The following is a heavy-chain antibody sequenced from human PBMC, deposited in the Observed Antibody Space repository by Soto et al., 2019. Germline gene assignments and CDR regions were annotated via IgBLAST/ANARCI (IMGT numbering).Heavy chain of an antibody. CDR2: INGDGSST. CDR1: GFTFSNSW. V-gene: IGHV3-74*01. CDR3: ARWAGWFDP. Sequence: EVPLVESGGGLVQPGGSLRLSCAASGFTFSNSWMHWVRQAPGKGLVWVSRINGDGSSTTYADSVKGRFTISRDNAKNTMYMQMTSLRVEDTAVYYCARWAGWFDPWGQGTLVTVSS. J-gene: IGHJ5*02.